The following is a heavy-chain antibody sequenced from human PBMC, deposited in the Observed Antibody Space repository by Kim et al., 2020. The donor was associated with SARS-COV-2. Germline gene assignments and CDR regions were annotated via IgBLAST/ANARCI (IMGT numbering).Heavy chain of an antibody. Sequence: GGSLRLSCAASGFTFSSYGMHWVRQAPGKGLEWVAVISYDGSNKYYADSVKGRFTISRDNSKNTLYLQMNNLRAEDTAVYYCAKELVDFWSGYEGPHYYGMDVWGQGTTVTVSS. J-gene: IGHJ6*02. CDR2: ISYDGSNK. CDR1: GFTFSSYG. V-gene: IGHV3-30*18. CDR3: AKELVDFWSGYEGPHYYGMDV. D-gene: IGHD3-3*01.